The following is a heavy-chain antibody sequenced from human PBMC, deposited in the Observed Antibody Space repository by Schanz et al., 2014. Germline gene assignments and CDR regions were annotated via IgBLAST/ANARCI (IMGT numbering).Heavy chain of an antibody. J-gene: IGHJ2*01. CDR2: ISGSSRTI. CDR3: AKDLGVDCGDGCFNWYFDL. D-gene: IGHD2-21*02. V-gene: IGHV3-48*01. Sequence: EVQLVESGGGLVQPGGSLRLSCTASGFTFSSYSMNWVRQAPGKGLEWVSYISGSSRTIYYADSMKGRFTISRDNSRSTMYLQMNSLRAEDTAVYFCAKDLGVDCGDGCFNWYFDLWGRGTLVTVSS. CDR1: GFTFSSYS.